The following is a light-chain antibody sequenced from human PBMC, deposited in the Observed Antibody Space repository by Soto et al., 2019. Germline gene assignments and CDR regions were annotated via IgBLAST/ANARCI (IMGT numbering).Light chain of an antibody. CDR3: CSYAGNKTVV. Sequence: QLVLTQPRSVSGSPGQSVTISCTGTSSDVGAYIYVSWYQQYPAKAPKVMIYDVGRRPSGVPDRFSGSKSGNTASLTISGLQAEDEAVYFCCSYAGNKTVVFGGGTKLTVL. CDR2: DVG. V-gene: IGLV2-11*01. J-gene: IGLJ3*02. CDR1: SSDVGAYIY.